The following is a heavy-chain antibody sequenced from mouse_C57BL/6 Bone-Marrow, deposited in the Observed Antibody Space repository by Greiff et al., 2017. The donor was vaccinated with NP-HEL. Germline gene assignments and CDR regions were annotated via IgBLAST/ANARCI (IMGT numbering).Heavy chain of an antibody. D-gene: IGHD2-1*01. J-gene: IGHJ2*01. V-gene: IGHV5-16*01. CDR3: ARDREGNYDWDY. CDR1: GFTFSDYY. Sequence: EVKLMESEGGLVQPGSSMKLSCTASGFTFSDYYMAWVRQVPEKGLEWVANINYDGSSTYYLDSLKSRFIISRDNAKNVLYLQMSSLKSEDTAAYYCARDREGNYDWDYWGQGTTLTVSS. CDR2: INYDGSST.